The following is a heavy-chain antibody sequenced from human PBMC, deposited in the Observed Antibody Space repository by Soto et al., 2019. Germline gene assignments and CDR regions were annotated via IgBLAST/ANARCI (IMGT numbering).Heavy chain of an antibody. Sequence: QVQLVESGGGVVQPGRSLRLSCAASGFTFSHYAMHWVRQAPGKGLEWVALMSYAGSNEYYADSVKGRFTIPRDNSRNTLYLQMNSLRAEDTAVYYCAKDGSHNFDYWGQGTLVTVSS. D-gene: IGHD1-26*01. CDR3: AKDGSHNFDY. CDR1: GFTFSHYA. CDR2: MSYAGSNE. V-gene: IGHV3-30*18. J-gene: IGHJ4*02.